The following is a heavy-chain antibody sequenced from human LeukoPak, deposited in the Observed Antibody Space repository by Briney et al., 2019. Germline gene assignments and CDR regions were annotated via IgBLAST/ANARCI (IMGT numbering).Heavy chain of an antibody. CDR2: IHYSGSA. J-gene: IGHJ5*02. CDR3: VRVEMDTSRLREMFDP. CDR1: GGSFSPYY. Sequence: KASETLSLTCTVSGGSFSPYYWSWFRQPPGMGLEWIGYIHYSGSANYNPSLKNPVTISLDTSKSQFSLKLNSVTDADTAIYYCVRVEMDTSRLREMFDPWGQGILVTVS. V-gene: IGHV4-59*01. D-gene: IGHD5-24*01.